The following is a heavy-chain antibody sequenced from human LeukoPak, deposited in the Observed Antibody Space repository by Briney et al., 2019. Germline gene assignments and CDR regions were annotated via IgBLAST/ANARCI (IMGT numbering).Heavy chain of an antibody. CDR2: INPNSGGT. CDR1: GYTFTGNY. J-gene: IGHJ4*02. V-gene: IGHV1-2*02. Sequence: GASVKVSCKASGYTFTGNYIHWVRQAPGQGLEWMGWINPNSGGTNYAQKFQGRVTMTRDTSISTAYMELSSLSSDDTALYYCSRVPLGYIAAAGFDYWGQGTLVTVFS. CDR3: SRVPLGYIAAAGFDY. D-gene: IGHD6-13*01.